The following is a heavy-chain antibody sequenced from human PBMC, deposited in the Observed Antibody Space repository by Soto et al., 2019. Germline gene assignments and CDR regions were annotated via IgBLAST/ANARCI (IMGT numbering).Heavy chain of an antibody. CDR3: GRDRVAAAGIRYCHYGMDV. D-gene: IGHD6-13*01. J-gene: IGHJ6*02. V-gene: IGHV3-74*01. CDR2: INSDVRSA. Sequence: EVQVVESGGGLVQPGGSLRLSCAASGFTFSSYWMHWVRQAPGKGLVWVSRINSDVRSASYADSVKGRFTISRDNAXXXVXXQMNSLRGEDTAVYYCGRDRVAAAGIRYCHYGMDVWGQGTRVAVSS. CDR1: GFTFSSYW.